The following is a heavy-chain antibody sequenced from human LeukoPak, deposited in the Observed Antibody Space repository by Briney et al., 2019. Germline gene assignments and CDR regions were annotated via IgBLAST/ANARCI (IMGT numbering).Heavy chain of an antibody. Sequence: ASVKVSCKASGYTFTTYDINWVRQATGQGLEWMGWMNPNSGNTGYAQKFQGRVTMTRNTSISTAYMELSSLRSEDTAVYYCTRGRGSGHKENWFDPWGQGTLVTVSS. CDR2: MNPNSGNT. V-gene: IGHV1-8*01. D-gene: IGHD6-19*01. CDR3: TRGRGSGHKENWFDP. CDR1: GYTFTTYD. J-gene: IGHJ5*02.